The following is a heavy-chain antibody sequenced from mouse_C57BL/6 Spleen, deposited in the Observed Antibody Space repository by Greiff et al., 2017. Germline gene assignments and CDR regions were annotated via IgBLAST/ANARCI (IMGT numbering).Heavy chain of an antibody. Sequence: QVQLQQSGAELVKPGASVKISCKASGYAFSSYWMNWVKQRPGKGLEWIGQIYPGDGDTNYNGKFKGKATLTADKSSSTAYMQLSSLTSEDSAVYFCARMGTGPAWFAYWGQGTLVTVSA. J-gene: IGHJ3*01. V-gene: IGHV1-80*01. CDR1: GYAFSSYW. CDR2: IYPGDGDT. CDR3: ARMGTGPAWFAY. D-gene: IGHD4-1*01.